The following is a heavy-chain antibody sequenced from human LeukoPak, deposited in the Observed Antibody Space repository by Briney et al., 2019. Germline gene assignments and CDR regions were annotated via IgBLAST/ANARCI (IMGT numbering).Heavy chain of an antibody. V-gene: IGHV4-39*01. CDR2: IYYSGST. Sequence: SETLSLTCAVSGGSISSNSYYWGWIRQPPGKGLEWIGSIYYSGSTYYNPSLKSRVTISVDTSKNQFSLKLSSVTAADTAVYYCAGTRYYYNSRSYGAPYYFDYWGQGTLVTVSS. J-gene: IGHJ4*02. CDR3: AGTRYYYNSRSYGAPYYFDY. D-gene: IGHD3-10*01. CDR1: GGSISSNSYY.